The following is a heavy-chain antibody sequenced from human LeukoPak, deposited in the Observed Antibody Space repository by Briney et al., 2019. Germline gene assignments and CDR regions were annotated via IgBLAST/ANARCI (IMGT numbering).Heavy chain of an antibody. Sequence: PSETLSLTCTVSGGSISSGGYYWSWIRQHPGKGLEWIGYIYYSGSTYYNPSLKSRVTISVDTSKNQFSLNLSSVTAADTAVYYCARDPYGAHFDYWGQGTLVTVSS. CDR1: GGSISSGGYY. V-gene: IGHV4-31*03. CDR3: ARDPYGAHFDY. CDR2: IYYSGST. J-gene: IGHJ4*02. D-gene: IGHD1-26*01.